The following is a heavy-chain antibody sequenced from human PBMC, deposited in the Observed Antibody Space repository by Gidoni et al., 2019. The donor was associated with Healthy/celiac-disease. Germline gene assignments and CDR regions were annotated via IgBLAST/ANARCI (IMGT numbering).Heavy chain of an antibody. CDR1: GGTFSSYA. Sequence: QFQLVQSGAEVKMPGSSVKVSCKASGGTFSSYAISWVRQAPGQGLEWMGRIIPIRGIANYAQKFQGRVTITADKSTSTAYMELSSLRSEDTAVYYCARDHAADYGSGSYYPYYFDYWGQGTLVTVSS. J-gene: IGHJ4*02. D-gene: IGHD3-10*01. V-gene: IGHV1-69*04. CDR2: IIPIRGIA. CDR3: ARDHAADYGSGSYYPYYFDY.